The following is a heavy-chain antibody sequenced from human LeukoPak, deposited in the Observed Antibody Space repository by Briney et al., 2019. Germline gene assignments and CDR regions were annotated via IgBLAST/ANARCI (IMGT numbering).Heavy chain of an antibody. J-gene: IGHJ4*02. CDR2: ISGSGGST. CDR3: AKEGGYCSSTSCYMPAFDY. D-gene: IGHD2-2*02. CDR1: GFTFSSYA. V-gene: IGHV3-23*01. Sequence: GGSLRLSCATSGFTFSSYAMSWVRQAPGKGLEWVSAISGSGGSTYYADSVKGRFTISRDNSKNTLYLQMNSLRAEDTAVYYCAKEGGYCSSTSCYMPAFDYWGQGTLVTVSS.